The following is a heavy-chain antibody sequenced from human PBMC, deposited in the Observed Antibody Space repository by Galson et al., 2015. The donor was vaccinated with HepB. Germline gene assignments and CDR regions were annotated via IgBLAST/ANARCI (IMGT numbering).Heavy chain of an antibody. CDR3: ARDRLWFGELQHTPFDY. CDR2: ISSSSSTI. Sequence: SLRLSCAASGFTFSSYSMNWVRQAPGKGLEWVSYISSSSSTIYYADSVKGRFTISRDNAKNSLYLQMNSLRAEDTAVYYCARDRLWFGELQHTPFDYWGQGTLVTVSS. V-gene: IGHV3-48*01. CDR1: GFTFSSYS. D-gene: IGHD3-10*01. J-gene: IGHJ4*02.